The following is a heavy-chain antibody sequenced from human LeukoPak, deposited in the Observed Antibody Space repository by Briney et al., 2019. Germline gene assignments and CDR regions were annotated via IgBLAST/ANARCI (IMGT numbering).Heavy chain of an antibody. CDR3: ARSSVLMVYAPGY. CDR1: GGSISSGGYY. Sequence: PSQTLSLTCTVSGGSISSGGYYWSWIRQHPGTGLEWIGYIYYSGSTYYNPSLKSRVTISVDTSKNQFSLKLSSVTAADTAVYYCARSSVLMVYAPGYWGQGTLVTVSS. J-gene: IGHJ4*02. CDR2: IYYSGST. D-gene: IGHD2-8*01. V-gene: IGHV4-31*03.